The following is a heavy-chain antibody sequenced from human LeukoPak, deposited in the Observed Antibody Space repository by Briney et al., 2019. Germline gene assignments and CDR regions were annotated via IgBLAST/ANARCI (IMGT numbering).Heavy chain of an antibody. Sequence: KTSETLSLTCTVSGGSISSSSYYWGWIRQPPGKGLEWIGSIYYSGSTYYNPSLKSRVTISVDTSKNQFSLKLSSVTAADTAVYYCARADVDTAMARHFDYWGQGTLVTASS. CDR2: IYYSGST. CDR3: ARADVDTAMARHFDY. CDR1: GGSISSSSYY. V-gene: IGHV4-39*01. D-gene: IGHD5-18*01. J-gene: IGHJ4*02.